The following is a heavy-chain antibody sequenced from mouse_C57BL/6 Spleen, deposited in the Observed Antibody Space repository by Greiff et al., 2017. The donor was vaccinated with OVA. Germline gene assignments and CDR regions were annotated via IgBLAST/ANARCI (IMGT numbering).Heavy chain of an antibody. Sequence: EVQLQQSGPELVKPGASVKISCKASGYTFTDYYMNWVKQSHGKSLEWIGDINPNNGGTSYNQKFKGKATLTVDKSSSTAYMELRSLTSEDSAVYYCARRVRKDGYFDVWGTGTTVTVSS. CDR1: GYTFTDYY. CDR3: ARRVRKDGYFDV. V-gene: IGHV1-26*01. CDR2: INPNNGGT. D-gene: IGHD2-1*01. J-gene: IGHJ1*03.